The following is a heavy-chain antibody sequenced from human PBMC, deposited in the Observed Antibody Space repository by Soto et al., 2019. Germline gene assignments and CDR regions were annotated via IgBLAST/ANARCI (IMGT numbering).Heavy chain of an antibody. D-gene: IGHD3-3*01. CDR3: VRDDTMFGVVIYFDY. J-gene: IGHJ4*02. V-gene: IGHV3-21*01. Sequence: EVQLVESGGGLVKPGGSLRLSCAASGFTFSRYTMNWVRQAPGKGLEWVSSISSSSSAINYADSVKGRFSISRDNAKNSLHLQMNGLRAEDTAVYYCVRDDTMFGVVIYFDYWGQGTLVTVSS. CDR1: GFTFSRYT. CDR2: ISSSSSAI.